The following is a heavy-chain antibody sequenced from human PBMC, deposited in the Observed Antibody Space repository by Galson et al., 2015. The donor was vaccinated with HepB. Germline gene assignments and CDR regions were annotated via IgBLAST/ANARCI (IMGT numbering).Heavy chain of an antibody. CDR3: ARHVGEKGQLLSTFNWYFDL. J-gene: IGHJ2*01. D-gene: IGHD2-2*01. CDR1: GDSVSSNSAA. Sequence: CAISGDSVSSNSAAWNWIRQSPSRGLEWLGRTYYRSKWYTGTAVSVKSRITINPDTSKNQFSLQLNSVTPEDTAVYYCARHVGEKGQLLSTFNWYFDLWGRGTLVTVSS. CDR2: TYYRSKWYT. V-gene: IGHV6-1*01.